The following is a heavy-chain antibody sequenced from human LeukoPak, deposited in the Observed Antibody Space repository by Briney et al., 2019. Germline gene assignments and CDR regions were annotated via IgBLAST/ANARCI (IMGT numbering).Heavy chain of an antibody. CDR2: ISGSANSA. Sequence: PGGSLRLSCAASGFTFSSYAMNWVRQAPWKGLEWVSAISGSANSAYYADSVKGRFTISRDNSKNTLYLQMNSLRAEDTAVYYCAKINSNGYGDPGAFDIWGQGTMVTVSS. CDR3: AKINSNGYGDPGAFDI. J-gene: IGHJ3*02. D-gene: IGHD4-17*01. V-gene: IGHV3-23*01. CDR1: GFTFSSYA.